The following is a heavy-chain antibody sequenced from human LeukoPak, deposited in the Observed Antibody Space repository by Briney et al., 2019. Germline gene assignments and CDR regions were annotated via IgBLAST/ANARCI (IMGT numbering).Heavy chain of an antibody. Sequence: EASVKVSCKASGYTFTSYYMHWVRQAPGQGLEWMGIINPSGGSTSYAQKFQGRVTMTRDTSTSTVYMELSSLRSEDTAVYYCVRDPRQTGAGGPDAFDIWGQGTMVTVSS. CDR1: GYTFTSYY. J-gene: IGHJ3*02. CDR3: VRDPRQTGAGGPDAFDI. CDR2: INPSGGST. V-gene: IGHV1-46*01. D-gene: IGHD1-1*01.